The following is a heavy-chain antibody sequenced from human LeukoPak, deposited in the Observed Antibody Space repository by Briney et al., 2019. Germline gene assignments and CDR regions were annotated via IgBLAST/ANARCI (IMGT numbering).Heavy chain of an antibody. D-gene: IGHD3-10*01. J-gene: IGHJ4*02. CDR3: ARDILYGSGSTEFDY. V-gene: IGHV1-46*01. CDR2: INPSGGST. CDR1: GCTFTSSY. Sequence: ASVKVSCKASGCTFTSSYLHWVRHAPGQGLEWMGIINPSGGSTSYAQKFQGRVTMTRDTSTSTVYMELSSLRSEDTAVYYCARDILYGSGSTEFDYWGQGTLVIVSS.